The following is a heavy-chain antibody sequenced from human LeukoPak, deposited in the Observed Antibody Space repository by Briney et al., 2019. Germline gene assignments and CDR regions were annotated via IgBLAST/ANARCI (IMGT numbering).Heavy chain of an antibody. J-gene: IGHJ4*02. D-gene: IGHD5-24*01. V-gene: IGHV4-39*07. CDR3: AREWGLGDGYKPGSYFDY. Sequence: SETLSLTCTVSGGSISSSSYYWGWIRQPPGKGLEWIGSIYYSGSTYYNPSLKSRVTISVDTSKNQFSLKLSSVTAADTAVYYCAREWGLGDGYKPGSYFDYWGQGTLVTVSS. CDR1: GGSISSSSYY. CDR2: IYYSGST.